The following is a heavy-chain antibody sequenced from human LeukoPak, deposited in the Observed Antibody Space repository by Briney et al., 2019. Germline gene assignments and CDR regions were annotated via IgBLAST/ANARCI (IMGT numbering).Heavy chain of an antibody. CDR3: ARGGSIAAAGGRFWFDP. D-gene: IGHD6-13*01. Sequence: GGSLRLSCAASGFTFSNAWMSWVRQAPGRGLEWVSSISSSSSYIYYADSVKGRFTISRDNAKNSLYLQMNSLRAEDTAVYYCARGGSIAAAGGRFWFDPWGQGTLVTVSS. CDR1: GFTFSNAW. V-gene: IGHV3-21*01. CDR2: ISSSSSYI. J-gene: IGHJ5*02.